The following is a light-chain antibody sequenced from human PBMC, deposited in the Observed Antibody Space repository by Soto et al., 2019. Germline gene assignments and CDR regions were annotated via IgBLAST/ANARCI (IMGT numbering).Light chain of an antibody. CDR3: HQYNSYPLT. Sequence: DIQMTQSPSTLSPSVGDRVTITCRASHSISSWLAWYQQKPGKAPNLLIYKASSLESGVPSRFSGSGSGTEFTLTISSLQPDDFATYYCHQYNSYPLTFGGGTKVEIK. V-gene: IGKV1-5*03. CDR1: HSISSW. J-gene: IGKJ4*01. CDR2: KAS.